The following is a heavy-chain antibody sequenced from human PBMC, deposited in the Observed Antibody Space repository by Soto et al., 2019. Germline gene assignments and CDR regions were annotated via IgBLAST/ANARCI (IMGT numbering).Heavy chain of an antibody. CDR3: ARDTRSGAFDI. D-gene: IGHD3-10*01. V-gene: IGHV3-48*04. J-gene: IGHJ3*02. Sequence: GGSLRLSCAASGFTFSSYSMNWVRQAPGKGLEWVSYISSSSTIYYADSVKGRFTISRDNAKNSLYLQMNSLRAEDTAVYYCARDTRSGAFDIWGQGTMVTVSS. CDR1: GFTFSSYS. CDR2: ISSSSTI.